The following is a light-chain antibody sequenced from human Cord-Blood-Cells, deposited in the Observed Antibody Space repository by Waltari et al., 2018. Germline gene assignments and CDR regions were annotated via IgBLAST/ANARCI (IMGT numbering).Light chain of an antibody. V-gene: IGKV3-15*01. CDR1: PSVSSN. CDR3: QQYNNWPPIT. Sequence: EIVMTQSPVTLSVSPGERATLFCRASPSVSSNLAWYEQKPGQAPRLLIYGSSTRATGIPARFSGSESGTEFTLTISSLQSEDFAVYYCQQYNNWPPITFGQGTRLEIK. J-gene: IGKJ5*01. CDR2: GSS.